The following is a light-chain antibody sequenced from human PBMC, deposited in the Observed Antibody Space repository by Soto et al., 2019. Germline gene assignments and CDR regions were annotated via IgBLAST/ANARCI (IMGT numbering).Light chain of an antibody. V-gene: IGKV3-15*01. CDR2: DTS. CDR3: QQYNNWPRST. CDR1: QSVSSN. Sequence: EIVMTQSPATLSVSPGERATLSCRASQSVSSNLAWYQQKPGQAPRLLIYDTSTRATGIPARFSGSGSGTEFTLTISSLQSEDFAVYYCQQYNNWPRSTSGPGTKVDIK. J-gene: IGKJ3*01.